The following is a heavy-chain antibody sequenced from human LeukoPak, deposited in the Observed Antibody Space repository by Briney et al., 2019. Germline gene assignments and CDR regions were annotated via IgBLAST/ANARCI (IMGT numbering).Heavy chain of an antibody. CDR2: INPNTGNT. Sequence: ASVKVSCKASGNTFTNYAINWVRQAPGQGLEWMGWINPNTGNTTYAQGVTGRLVFSLDTSVNTAYLQISSLKAEDTAVYYCARGPNYQPFYFDYWGQGSLVTVSS. V-gene: IGHV7-4-1*02. CDR1: GNTFTNYA. D-gene: IGHD2-2*01. CDR3: ARGPNYQPFYFDY. J-gene: IGHJ4*02.